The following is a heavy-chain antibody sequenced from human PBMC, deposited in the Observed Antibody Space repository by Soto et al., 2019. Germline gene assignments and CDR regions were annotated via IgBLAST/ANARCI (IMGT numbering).Heavy chain of an antibody. Sequence: QVQLVESGGGVVQPGRSLRLAGAASGFTFKSYSAHWVRQAPGKGLEWVATILFAGSKQYYADSVKGRFTISRDNSMDTLDLQMSTLPEGDTAVYYCARGIWRSGWYFAYWGQGTRVSVAA. D-gene: IGHD6-19*01. CDR2: ILFAGSKQ. CDR1: GFTFKSYS. CDR3: ARGIWRSGWYFAY. V-gene: IGHV3-33*08. J-gene: IGHJ4*02.